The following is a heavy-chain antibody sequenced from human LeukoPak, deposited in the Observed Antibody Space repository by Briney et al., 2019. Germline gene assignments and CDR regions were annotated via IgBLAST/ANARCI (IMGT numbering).Heavy chain of an antibody. CDR1: GFTFSSYA. CDR3: AKIGYTSGWYAFDY. D-gene: IGHD6-19*01. V-gene: IGHV3-23*01. J-gene: IGHJ4*02. Sequence: GGSLRRSCAASGFTFSSYASNWVRQAPGRGLEWVSAISGSGGSTYYADSVKGRFTISRDNSKSTLYLQMNSLRAEDTAVYYCAKIGYTSGWYAFDYWGQGTLVTVSS. CDR2: ISGSGGST.